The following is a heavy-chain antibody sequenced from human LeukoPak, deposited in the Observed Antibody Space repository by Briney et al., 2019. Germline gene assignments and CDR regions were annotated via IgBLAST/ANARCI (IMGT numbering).Heavy chain of an antibody. CDR2: ISRGSGHI. D-gene: IGHD5-18*01. V-gene: IGHV3-21*01. CDR3: ARVDAAFDY. Sequence: PGGSLRLSCAASRFTFSNYSMNWVRQAPGKGLEWVSSISRGSGHIYYADSVKGRFTISRDNARNSLYLQMNSLRAEDTAIYYCARVDAAFDYGGQGTLVTVSS. J-gene: IGHJ4*02. CDR1: RFTFSNYS.